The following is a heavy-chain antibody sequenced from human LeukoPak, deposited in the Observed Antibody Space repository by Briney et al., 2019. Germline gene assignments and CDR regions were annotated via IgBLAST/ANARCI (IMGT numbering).Heavy chain of an antibody. J-gene: IGHJ6*03. CDR2: ISGSGGST. CDR1: GFTFSSYA. V-gene: IGHV3-23*01. CDR3: ATEGLWSGYYSYYYYMDV. Sequence: PGGSLRLSCAASGFTFSSYAMSWVRQAPGKGLEWVSAISGSGGSTYYADSVKGRFTISRDNSKNTLYLQMNSLRAEDTAVYYCATEGLWSGYYSYYYYMDVWGKGTTVTVSS. D-gene: IGHD3-3*01.